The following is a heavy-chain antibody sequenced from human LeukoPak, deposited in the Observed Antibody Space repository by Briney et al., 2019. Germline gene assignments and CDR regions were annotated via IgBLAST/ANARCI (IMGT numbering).Heavy chain of an antibody. CDR2: ISGSGGST. CDR3: AKVSCSHTPPRVEDIVVVPAAIGGPHIDN. Sequence: GGSLRLSCAVSGFTFSSYAVSWVRQAPGKGLEWVSAISGSGGSTYYADSVKGRFTISRDNSKNTLYLQMNSLRAEDTAVYYGAKVSCSHTPPRVEDIVVVPAAIGGPHIDNGARETRVTVSS. J-gene: IGHJ4*02. V-gene: IGHV3-23*01. CDR1: GFTFSSYA. D-gene: IGHD2-2*02.